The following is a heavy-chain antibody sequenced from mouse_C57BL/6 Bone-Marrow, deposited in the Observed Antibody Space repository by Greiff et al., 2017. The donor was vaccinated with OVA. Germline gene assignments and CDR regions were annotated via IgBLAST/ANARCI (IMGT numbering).Heavy chain of an antibody. J-gene: IGHJ3*01. V-gene: IGHV5-12*01. Sequence: EVQGVESGGGLVQPGGSLKLSCAASGFTFSDYYMYWVRQTPEKRLEWVAYISNGGGSTYYPDTVKGRFTISRDNAKNTLYLQMSRLKSEDTAMYYCATGRAYWGQGTLVTVSA. D-gene: IGHD4-1*01. CDR1: GFTFSDYY. CDR3: ATGRAY. CDR2: ISNGGGST.